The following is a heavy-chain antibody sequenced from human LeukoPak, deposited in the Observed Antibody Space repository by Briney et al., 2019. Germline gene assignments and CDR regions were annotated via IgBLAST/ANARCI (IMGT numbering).Heavy chain of an antibody. D-gene: IGHD1-26*01. CDR3: ARYSGSYSGFDY. V-gene: IGHV4-59*11. CDR1: GGSISSHF. J-gene: IGHJ4*02. Sequence: SETLSLTCTVSGGSISSHFWSWIRQSPGKRLEWIGNIYNSGTTNYNPSLNSRVTISVDTSRNQLSLQLTSVTAADTAVYYCARYSGSYSGFDYWGQGTLVTVSS. CDR2: IYNSGTT.